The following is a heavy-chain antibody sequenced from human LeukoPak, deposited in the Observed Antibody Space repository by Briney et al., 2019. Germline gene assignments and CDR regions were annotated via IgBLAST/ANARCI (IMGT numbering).Heavy chain of an antibody. D-gene: IGHD6-19*01. V-gene: IGHV3-53*01. J-gene: IGHJ5*02. CDR1: GVIVSRNF. CDR3: ARGSGCGWPLDR. CDR2: MYAGGTT. Sequence: QAGGSLRLSCAASGVIVSRNFMSWVRQAPGKGLQWVAIMYAGGTTDYSDSVRGRFHISRDSSNNTLSLQINSLRAEDTAVYYCARGSGCGWPLDRWGQGALVTVSS.